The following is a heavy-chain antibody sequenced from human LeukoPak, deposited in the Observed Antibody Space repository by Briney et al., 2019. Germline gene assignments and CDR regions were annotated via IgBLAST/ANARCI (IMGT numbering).Heavy chain of an antibody. Sequence: ASVTVSFKASGYTFTSYDINWVRQATGQGLEWMGWMNPNSGNTGYAQKFQGRVTMTRKTSISTAYMELSSLRSEDTAVYYCARETGYYGSGSYYIFWGQGTLVTVSS. CDR3: ARETGYYGSGSYYIF. V-gene: IGHV1-8*01. CDR1: GYTFTSYD. CDR2: MNPNSGNT. J-gene: IGHJ4*02. D-gene: IGHD3-10*01.